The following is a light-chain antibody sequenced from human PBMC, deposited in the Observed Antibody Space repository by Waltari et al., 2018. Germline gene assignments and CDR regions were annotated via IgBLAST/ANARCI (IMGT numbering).Light chain of an antibody. CDR3: MQGTHWPRT. V-gene: IGKV2-30*02. CDR2: KIS. CDR1: QSLVHSDGNTY. Sequence: DVVMTQSPLSLPVTLGQPASISCRSSQSLVHSDGNTYWNWFQQRPGQSPRRLIYKISRRESGVPDRFSGSGSGTDFTLKISRVEAEDIGVYYCMQGTHWPRTFGQGSKVEI. J-gene: IGKJ1*01.